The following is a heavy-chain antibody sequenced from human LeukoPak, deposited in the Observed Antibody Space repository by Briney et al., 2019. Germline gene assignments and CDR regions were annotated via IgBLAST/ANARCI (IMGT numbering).Heavy chain of an antibody. CDR1: GFTFSNYA. CDR3: ARGYTSAWDRAFDF. CDR2: IGGSEGNT. V-gene: IGHV3-23*01. J-gene: IGHJ3*01. Sequence: GGSLRLSCAASGFTFSNYAMTWVRQAPGKGLEWVSTIGGSEGNTYYADSVKGRFTISRDNSKNTLFLQMNSLRAEDTAVYYCARGYTSAWDRAFDFWGQGTMVTVSS. D-gene: IGHD6-19*01.